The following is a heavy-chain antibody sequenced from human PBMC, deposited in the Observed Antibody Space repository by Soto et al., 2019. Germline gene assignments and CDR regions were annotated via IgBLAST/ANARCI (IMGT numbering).Heavy chain of an antibody. Sequence: VKVSCKASGYTFTGYYMHWVRQAPGQGLEWMGWINPNSGGTNYAQKFQGRVTMTRDTSISTAYMELSRLRSDDTAVYYCAREKGNYYDSSGPFDYWGQGTLVTVSS. CDR1: GYTFTGYY. D-gene: IGHD3-22*01. J-gene: IGHJ4*02. CDR3: AREKGNYYDSSGPFDY. V-gene: IGHV1-2*02. CDR2: INPNSGGT.